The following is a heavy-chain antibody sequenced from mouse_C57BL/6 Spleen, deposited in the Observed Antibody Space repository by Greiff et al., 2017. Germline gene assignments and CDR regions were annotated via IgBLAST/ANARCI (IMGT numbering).Heavy chain of an antibody. V-gene: IGHV1-5*01. CDR2: IYPGNSDT. D-gene: IGHD2-3*01. CDR3: TRGEWLLPFDY. J-gene: IGHJ2*01. CDR1: GYTFTSYW. Sequence: VQLQQSGTVLARPGASVKMSCKTSGYTFTSYWMHWVKQRPGQGLEWIGAIYPGNSDTSYNQKFKGKAKLTAVTSASTAYMELSSLTNEDSAVYYCTRGEWLLPFDYWGQGTTLTVAS.